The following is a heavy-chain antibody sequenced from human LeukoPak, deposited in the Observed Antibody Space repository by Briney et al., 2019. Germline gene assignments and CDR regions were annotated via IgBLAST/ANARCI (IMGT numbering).Heavy chain of an antibody. V-gene: IGHV3-7*03. J-gene: IGHJ4*02. CDR2: IKQDGSEK. CDR1: GFTFSSYW. CDR3: GRERFTYDSSGGTD. D-gene: IGHD3-22*01. Sequence: GGSLRLSCAASGFTFSSYWMSWVRQAPGKGLEWVANIKQDGSEKYYVDSVKGRFTISRDNAKNSLYLQMNSLRAEDTAVYYCGRERFTYDSSGGTDWGQGTLVTVSS.